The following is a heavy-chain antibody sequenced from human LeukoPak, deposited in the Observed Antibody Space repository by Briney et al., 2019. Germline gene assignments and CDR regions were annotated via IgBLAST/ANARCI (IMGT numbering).Heavy chain of an antibody. CDR3: AREELAYGSGSYPDY. V-gene: IGHV3-30*04. J-gene: IGHJ4*02. CDR2: ISYDGSNK. D-gene: IGHD3-10*01. CDR1: GFTFSSYA. Sequence: GRSLRLSCAASGFTFSSYAMRWVRQAPGKGLEWVAVISYDGSNKYYADPVKGRFTISRDNSKNTLYLQMNSLRAEDTAVYYCAREELAYGSGSYPDYWGQGTLVTVSS.